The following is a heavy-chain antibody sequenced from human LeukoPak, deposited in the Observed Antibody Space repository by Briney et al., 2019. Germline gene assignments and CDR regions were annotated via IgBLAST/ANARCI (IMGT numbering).Heavy chain of an antibody. CDR3: ARAGGSDSGSYYYFDY. Sequence: ASVKVSCKASGYTFTSYYMHWVRQAPGQGLEWMGIINPSGGSTSYAQKFQGRVTMTTDTSTSTVYMELSSLRSEDTAVYYCARAGGSDSGSYYYFDYWGQGTLVTVSS. D-gene: IGHD1-26*01. V-gene: IGHV1-46*01. J-gene: IGHJ4*02. CDR1: GYTFTSYY. CDR2: INPSGGST.